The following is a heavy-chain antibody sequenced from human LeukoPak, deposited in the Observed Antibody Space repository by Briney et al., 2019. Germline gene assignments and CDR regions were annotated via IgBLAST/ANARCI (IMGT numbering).Heavy chain of an antibody. D-gene: IGHD3-3*01. V-gene: IGHV3-15*01. Sequence: GGSLRLSCAASGFTFSNAWMSWVRQAPGKGLEWVGRIKSKTDGGTTDYAAPVKGRFTISRDDSKNTLYLQMNSLKTEDTAVYYCTTDLFSQTHPITIFGVVITEYWGQGTLVTVSS. CDR3: TTDLFSQTHPITIFGVVITEY. J-gene: IGHJ4*02. CDR1: GFTFSNAW. CDR2: IKSKTDGGTT.